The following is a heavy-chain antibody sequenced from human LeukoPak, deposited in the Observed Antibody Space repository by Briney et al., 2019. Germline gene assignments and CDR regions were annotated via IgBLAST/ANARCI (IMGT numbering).Heavy chain of an antibody. J-gene: IGHJ4*02. Sequence: GGSLRLSCAASGFTFSSYWMNWVRQAPGKGLEWVANINQDGSAKYYVDSVKGRFTISRDNAKNSLYLQMNSLRAEDTAVYYCVRSGRGGSGNDYWGQGTLVTVSS. CDR1: GFTFSSYW. CDR3: VRSGRGGSGNDY. CDR2: INQDGSAK. D-gene: IGHD1-26*01. V-gene: IGHV3-7*03.